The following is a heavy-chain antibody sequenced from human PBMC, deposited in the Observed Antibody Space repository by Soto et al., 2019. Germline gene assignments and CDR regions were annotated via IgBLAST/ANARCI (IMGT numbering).Heavy chain of an antibody. CDR3: ARGPTMIVVAYDY. J-gene: IGHJ4*01. V-gene: IGHV4-61*01. Sequence: QVQLQESGPGLVKPSETLSLTCTVSGGSVSSGNYYWNWIRQPPGKGLEWIGYIYYSGSTNYNPPLKSRVTMSVDTSKNQFSLKVNSVTAADTAVYYCARGPTMIVVAYDYWGHGTLVTVSS. CDR1: GGSVSSGNYY. CDR2: IYYSGST. D-gene: IGHD3-22*01.